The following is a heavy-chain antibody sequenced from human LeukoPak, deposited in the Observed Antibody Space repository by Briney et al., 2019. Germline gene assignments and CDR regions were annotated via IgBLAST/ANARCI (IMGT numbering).Heavy chain of an antibody. CDR2: IWYDSRHE. CDR3: VKDHRPHRRAGYYFDY. V-gene: IGHV3-30*02. Sequence: PGGSLRLSCAASGFTFSSHAMHWVRQAPGKGLDWVAVIWYDSRHEYYADSVKGRFTISRDNSKNTLYLQMSSLRAEDTAVYYCVKDHRPHRRAGYYFDYWGQGTLVTVSS. D-gene: IGHD3-10*01. J-gene: IGHJ4*02. CDR1: GFTFSSHA.